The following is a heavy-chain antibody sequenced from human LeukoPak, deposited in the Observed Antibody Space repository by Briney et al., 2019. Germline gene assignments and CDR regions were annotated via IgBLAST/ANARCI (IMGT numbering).Heavy chain of an antibody. V-gene: IGHV3-48*04. Sequence: GGSLRLSCAASGFTFSSYSMNWVRQAPGKGLAWVSYISSSSSTIYYADSVKGRFTISRDNAKNSLYLQMNSLRAEDTAVYSCARAAVDVIDLRDHFDYWGQGSLVTVSS. CDR3: ARAAVDVIDLRDHFDY. CDR2: ISSSSSTI. J-gene: IGHJ4*02. D-gene: IGHD2-21*01. CDR1: GFTFSSYS.